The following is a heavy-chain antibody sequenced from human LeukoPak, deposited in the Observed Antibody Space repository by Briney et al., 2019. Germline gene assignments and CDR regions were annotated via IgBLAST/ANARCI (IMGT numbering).Heavy chain of an antibody. Sequence: GGSLRLSCAASGLTFSNSAMHWVRQAPGKGLEWVAVISPDGSIKNYVDSVKGRFTLSRDNSMDTLYLQMDSLTVEDTAVYYCAKGAIVVVPAAPRHYFDYWGQGTLVTVSS. CDR3: AKGAIVVVPAAPRHYFDY. V-gene: IGHV3-30-3*01. D-gene: IGHD2-2*01. J-gene: IGHJ4*02. CDR2: ISPDGSIK. CDR1: GLTFSNSA.